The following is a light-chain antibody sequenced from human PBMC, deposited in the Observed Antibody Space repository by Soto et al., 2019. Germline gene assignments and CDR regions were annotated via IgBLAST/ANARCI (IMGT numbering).Light chain of an antibody. J-gene: IGKJ5*01. CDR3: HQRSNSTPIT. CDR2: DAS. Sequence: EIVLTQSPATLSLSPGERATLSCRASQSVSSNLASYQQKHGQAPRLLIYDASNRATGIPARFSGSGSGTDFTLTISSLEPEDFAVYYCHQRSNSTPITFGQGTRLEIK. CDR1: QSVSSN. V-gene: IGKV3-11*01.